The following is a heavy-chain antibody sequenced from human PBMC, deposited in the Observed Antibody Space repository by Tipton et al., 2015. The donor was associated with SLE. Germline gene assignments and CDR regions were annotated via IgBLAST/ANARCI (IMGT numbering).Heavy chain of an antibody. Sequence: TLSLTCAVSGYSISSGYYWGWIRQPPGKGLEWIGYIYYSGSTYYNPSLKSRVTISVDTSKNQFSLKLSSVTAADTAVYYCARVPIVVVGYGMDVWGQGTTVTVSS. V-gene: IGHV4-30-4*08. D-gene: IGHD2-15*01. CDR2: IYYSGST. CDR3: ARVPIVVVGYGMDV. CDR1: GYSISSGYY. J-gene: IGHJ6*02.